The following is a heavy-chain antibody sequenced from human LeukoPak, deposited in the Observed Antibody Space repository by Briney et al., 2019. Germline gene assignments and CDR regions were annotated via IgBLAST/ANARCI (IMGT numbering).Heavy chain of an antibody. CDR1: GFTFSSYW. CDR2: IASDGSST. J-gene: IGHJ4*02. V-gene: IGHV3-74*01. Sequence: GGSLRLSCAASGFTFSSYWMNWVRQAPGKGLVWVSRIASDGSSTTYADSVKGRYSISRDNAKNTLYLQMNSLRVEDTAVYCCARGRPHGNDYWGQGTVVTVSS. CDR3: ARGRPHGNDY. D-gene: IGHD4-23*01.